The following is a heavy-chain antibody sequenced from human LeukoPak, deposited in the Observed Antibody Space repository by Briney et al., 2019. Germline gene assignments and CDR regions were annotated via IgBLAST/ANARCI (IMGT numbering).Heavy chain of an antibody. Sequence: ASVKVSCKASGYTFTSYDMHWVRQAPGQGLEWMGIINPSGDSTSYAQKFQGRVTMTRDTSTSTVYMELSSLRSEDTAVYYCASVLYCGADCYSGRYFFDYWGQGTLVTVSS. J-gene: IGHJ4*02. CDR3: ASVLYCGADCYSGRYFFDY. CDR2: INPSGDST. CDR1: GYTFTSYD. D-gene: IGHD2-21*02. V-gene: IGHV1-46*01.